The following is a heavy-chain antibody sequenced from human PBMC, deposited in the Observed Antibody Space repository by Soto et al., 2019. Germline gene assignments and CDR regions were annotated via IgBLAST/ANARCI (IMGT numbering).Heavy chain of an antibody. J-gene: IGHJ4*02. V-gene: IGHV1-69*01. CDR1: GGTFSSYA. CDR3: ARPQPRGILRLGELSLSPFDY. Sequence: QVQLVQSGAEVKKPGSSVKVSCKASGGTFSSYAISWVRQAPGQGLEWMGGIIPIFGTANYAQKFQGRVTITADESTSTAYMELSSLRSEDTAVYYCARPQPRGILRLGELSLSPFDYWGQGTLVTVSS. CDR2: IIPIFGTA. D-gene: IGHD3-16*02.